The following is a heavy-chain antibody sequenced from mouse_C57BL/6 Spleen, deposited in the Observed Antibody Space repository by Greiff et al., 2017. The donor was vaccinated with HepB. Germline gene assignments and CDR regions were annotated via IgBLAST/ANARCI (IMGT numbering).Heavy chain of an antibody. J-gene: IGHJ1*03. CDR3: AREFITTVRGYFDV. D-gene: IGHD1-1*01. Sequence: QVHVKQSGAELVKPGASVKISCKASGYAFSSYWMNWVKQRPGKGLEWIGQIYPGDGDTNYNGKFKGKATLTADKSSSTAYMQLSSLTSEDSAVYFCAREFITTVRGYFDVWGTGTTVTVSS. CDR2: IYPGDGDT. CDR1: GYAFSSYW. V-gene: IGHV1-80*01.